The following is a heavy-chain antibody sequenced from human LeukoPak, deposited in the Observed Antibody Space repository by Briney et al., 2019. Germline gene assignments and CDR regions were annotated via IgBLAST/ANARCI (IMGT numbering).Heavy chain of an antibody. CDR2: INPNSDGT. CDR1: GYTFTGYY. V-gene: IGHV1-2*02. D-gene: IGHD2-2*02. J-gene: IGHJ4*02. CDR3: ARDYCSSTSCYTGRVDY. Sequence: ASVKVSCKASGYTFTGYYMHWVRQAPGQGLEWMGWINPNSDGTNYAQKFQGRVTMTRDTSISTAYMELSRLRSDDTAVYYCARDYCSSTSCYTGRVDYWGQGTLVTVSS.